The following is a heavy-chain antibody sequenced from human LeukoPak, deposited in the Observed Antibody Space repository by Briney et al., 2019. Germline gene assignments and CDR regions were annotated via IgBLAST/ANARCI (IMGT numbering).Heavy chain of an antibody. CDR2: INHSGST. V-gene: IGHV4-34*01. D-gene: IGHD3-22*01. CDR1: GGSFSGYY. CDR3: ARGHYYYDSSGYLDY. Sequence: SSETLSLTCAVYGGSFSGYYWSWIRQPPGKGLEWIGEINHSGSTNYNPSLKSRVTISVDTSKNQFSLKLSSVTAADTAVYYCARGHYYYDSSGYLDYWGQGTLVTVSS. J-gene: IGHJ4*02.